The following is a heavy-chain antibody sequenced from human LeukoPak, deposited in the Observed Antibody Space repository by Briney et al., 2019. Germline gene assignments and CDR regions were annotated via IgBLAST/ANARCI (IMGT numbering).Heavy chain of an antibody. Sequence: SETLSLTCSVSGGSISSYYWSWIRQPPGKGLEWIGCVFYSGSTNYNPSLKSRVTISLDTSKNQFFLKVSSVTAADTAMYYCARSLRLWDAFDIWGQGTTVTVSS. D-gene: IGHD5-18*01. J-gene: IGHJ3*02. CDR3: ARSLRLWDAFDI. CDR2: VFYSGST. CDR1: GGSISSYY. V-gene: IGHV4-59*01.